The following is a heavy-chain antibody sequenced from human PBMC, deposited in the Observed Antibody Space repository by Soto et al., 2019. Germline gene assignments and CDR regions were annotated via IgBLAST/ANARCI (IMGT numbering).Heavy chain of an antibody. CDR3: ARSPPHDAFDI. CDR1: GYTFTSYA. CDR2: INAGNGNT. J-gene: IGHJ3*02. V-gene: IGHV1-3*01. Sequence: GASVKVSCKASGYTFTSYAMHWVRQAPGQRLEWMGWINAGNGNTKYSQKFQGRDTITRDTSASTAYMELSSLRSEDTAVYYCARSPPHDAFDIWGQGTMVTVSS.